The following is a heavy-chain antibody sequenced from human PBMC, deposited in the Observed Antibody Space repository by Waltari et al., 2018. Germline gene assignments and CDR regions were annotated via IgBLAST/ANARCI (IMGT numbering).Heavy chain of an antibody. V-gene: IGHV3-48*04. CDR3: ARDYGFLEWLNWFDP. D-gene: IGHD3-3*01. CDR2: ISSSSSTI. J-gene: IGHJ5*02. CDR1: GFTFSSYS. Sequence: EVQLVESGGGLVQPGGSLRLSCAASGFTFSSYSMNWVRQAPGKGLEWVSYISSSSSTIYYADSVKGRFTISRDNAKNSLYLQMNSLRAEDTAVYYCARDYGFLEWLNWFDPWGQGTLVTVSS.